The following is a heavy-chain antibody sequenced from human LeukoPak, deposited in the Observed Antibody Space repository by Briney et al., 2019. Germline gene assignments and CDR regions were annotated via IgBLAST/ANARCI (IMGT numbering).Heavy chain of an antibody. CDR1: GGSISSYY. D-gene: IGHD5-24*01. J-gene: IGHJ4*02. CDR3: ARHSPVISYKYYFDY. Sequence: SETLSLTCTVSGGSISSYYWSWIRQPPGKGLEWIGSIYYSGSTYYNPSLKSRVTISVDTSKNQFSLKLSSVTAADTAVYYCARHSPVISYKYYFDYWGQGTLVTVSS. CDR2: IYYSGST. V-gene: IGHV4-59*05.